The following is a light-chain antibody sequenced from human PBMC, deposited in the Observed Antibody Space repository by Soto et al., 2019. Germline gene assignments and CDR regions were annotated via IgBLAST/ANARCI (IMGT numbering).Light chain of an antibody. V-gene: IGKV3-20*01. CDR1: QSVSSY. Sequence: EIVLTQSPATLSLSPGERATLSWRASQSVSSYLAWYQQKPGQAPRLLIYGASRRATGIPDRFSGRESGTDFTLTITTLEPEDSAVYFCQQYASSPYTFGQGTKVDI. CDR3: QQYASSPYT. J-gene: IGKJ2*01. CDR2: GAS.